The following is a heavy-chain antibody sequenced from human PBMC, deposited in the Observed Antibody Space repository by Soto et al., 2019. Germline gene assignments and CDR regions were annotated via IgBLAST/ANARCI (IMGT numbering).Heavy chain of an antibody. V-gene: IGHV3-7*01. CDR3: VRVPLAMEGGHYYYSYLDV. CDR2: IKDDGTEK. CDR1: EMTFSLFS. J-gene: IGHJ6*03. Sequence: DVRLVESGGGLVQTGKSLRLSCEVSEMTFSLFSMSWVRRVPGKRLEWVATIKDDGTEKSYVVSVKGPFTISRDNDKNSLYLEMNDLGVDDSSVYYCVRVPLAMEGGHYYYSYLDVWGKGTSVTVSS. D-gene: IGHD5-18*01.